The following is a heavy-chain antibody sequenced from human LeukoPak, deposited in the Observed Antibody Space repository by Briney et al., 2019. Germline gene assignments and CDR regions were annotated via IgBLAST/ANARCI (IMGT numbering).Heavy chain of an antibody. Sequence: ASVKVSCKASGYTFTSYGISWVRQAPGQGLEWMGWISAYNGNTNYAQKLQGRVTMTTDTPTSTAYMELRSLRSDDTAVYYCARDDRIAALGGYFDYWGQGTLVTVSS. CDR2: ISAYNGNT. V-gene: IGHV1-18*01. J-gene: IGHJ4*02. CDR3: ARDDRIAALGGYFDY. D-gene: IGHD6-25*01. CDR1: GYTFTSYG.